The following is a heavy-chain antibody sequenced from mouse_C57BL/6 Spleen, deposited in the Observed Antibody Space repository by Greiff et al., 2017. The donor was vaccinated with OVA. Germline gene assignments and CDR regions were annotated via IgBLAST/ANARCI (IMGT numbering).Heavy chain of an antibody. CDR2: IDPETGGT. Sequence: QVQLQQSGAELVRPGASVTLSCKASGYTFTVYVMHWVKQTPVHGLEWIGAIDPETGGTAYNQKFKGKAILTADKSSSTAYMELRSLTSEDSAVYYFTRTGYYGSKGYWGQGTTLTVSS. V-gene: IGHV1-15*01. D-gene: IGHD1-1*01. CDR1: GYTFTVYV. J-gene: IGHJ2*01. CDR3: TRTGYYGSKGY.